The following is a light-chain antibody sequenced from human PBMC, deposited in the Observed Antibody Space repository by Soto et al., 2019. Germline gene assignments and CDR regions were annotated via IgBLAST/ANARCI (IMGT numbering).Light chain of an antibody. CDR3: QQYGNSPRYS. J-gene: IGKJ2*03. Sequence: EIVLTQSPGTLSLSLGERATLSCRASQSVTTNYFAWYQQKPGQAPRLLIYGTYNRPTGIPDRFSGSGSETDITLTISRLEPEDFAVYYCQQYGNSPRYSCGRGTKVEIK. V-gene: IGKV3-20*01. CDR2: GTY. CDR1: QSVTTNY.